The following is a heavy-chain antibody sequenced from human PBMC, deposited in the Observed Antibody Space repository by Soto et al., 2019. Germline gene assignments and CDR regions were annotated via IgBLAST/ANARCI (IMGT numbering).Heavy chain of an antibody. CDR3: AHRPLGSSWFDY. CDR2: IYWDDDK. D-gene: IGHD6-13*01. CDR1: GFSLTTSGVG. V-gene: IGHV2-5*02. Sequence: QITLKESGPTLVKPTQTLTLTCTFSGFSLTTSGVGVGWVRQPPGKALEWLTLIYWDDDKRYSPSLKSRLTITKDTSKNQVVLTMTNMDPVDTASYYCAHRPLGSSWFDYWGQGTLVTVSS. J-gene: IGHJ4*02.